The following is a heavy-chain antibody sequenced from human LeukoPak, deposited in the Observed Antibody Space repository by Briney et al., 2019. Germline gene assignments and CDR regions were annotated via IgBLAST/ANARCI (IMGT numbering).Heavy chain of an antibody. Sequence: PGGSLRLSCGASGFTVSSNYMSWVRQAPGKGLEWVSVTYSNGRTYYADSVKGRFTISRDISKNTLYLQMNSLRAEDTAVYYCARAFEFDYWGQGTLVTVSS. J-gene: IGHJ4*02. CDR3: ARAFEFDY. V-gene: IGHV3-53*01. CDR2: TYSNGRT. D-gene: IGHD3-10*01. CDR1: GFTVSSNY.